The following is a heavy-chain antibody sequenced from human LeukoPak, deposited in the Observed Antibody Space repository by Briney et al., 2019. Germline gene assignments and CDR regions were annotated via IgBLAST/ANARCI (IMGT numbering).Heavy chain of an antibody. D-gene: IGHD2-2*01. Sequence: SETLSLTCTVSDDSITMYYWTWIRQPPGKGLEWIGEINHSGSTNYNPSLKSRVTISVDTSKNQFSLKLSSVTAADTAVYYCARRPLPVVVVPVASYYYYMDVWGKGTTVTISS. CDR1: DDSITMYY. V-gene: IGHV4-34*01. CDR2: INHSGST. CDR3: ARRPLPVVVVPVASYYYYMDV. J-gene: IGHJ6*03.